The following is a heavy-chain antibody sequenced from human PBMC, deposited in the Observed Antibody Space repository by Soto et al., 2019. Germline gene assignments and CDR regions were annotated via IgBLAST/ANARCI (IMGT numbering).Heavy chain of an antibody. CDR1: GGSVSSSSYY. Sequence: SETLSLTCNVSGGSVSSSSYYWGWIRQAPGKGLEWIVSTYYSAGTYYNPSLKSRITTSTDASKNQFSLTVTSVTAADTAIYYCARHASRGYSSSWYFEDWGQGTPVTVSS. CDR3: ARHASRGYSSSWYFED. V-gene: IGHV4-39*01. J-gene: IGHJ4*02. D-gene: IGHD6-13*01. CDR2: TYYSAGT.